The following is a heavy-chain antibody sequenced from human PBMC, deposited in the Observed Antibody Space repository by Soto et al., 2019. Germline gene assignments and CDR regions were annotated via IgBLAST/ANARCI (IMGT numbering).Heavy chain of an antibody. V-gene: IGHV3-7*01. CDR3: ASTTSVWGGRDC. Sequence: EVQLVESGGGLVQPGGSLRLSCAASGFTFSTYWMSWVRQAPGKGLEWVANIKEDGSEQYYVDSVEGRFTISRDNAKNSLCLQMNSMRAEDTAVYFCASTTSVWGGRDCWGQGTLVTVSS. J-gene: IGHJ4*02. D-gene: IGHD3-16*01. CDR2: IKEDGSEQ. CDR1: GFTFSTYW.